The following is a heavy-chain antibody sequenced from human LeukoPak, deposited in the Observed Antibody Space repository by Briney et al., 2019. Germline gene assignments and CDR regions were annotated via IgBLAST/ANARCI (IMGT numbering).Heavy chain of an antibody. V-gene: IGHV4-34*01. D-gene: IGHD3-22*01. CDR3: ARSTRTFYDSSGYDLDY. J-gene: IGHJ4*02. Sequence: SETLSLTCAVYGGSFSGYYWSWIRQPPGKGLEWIGEINHSGSTNYNPSLKSRVTISVDTSKNQFSLKLSSVTAADTAVYYCARSTRTFYDSSGYDLDYWGQGTLVTVSS. CDR2: INHSGST. CDR1: GGSFSGYY.